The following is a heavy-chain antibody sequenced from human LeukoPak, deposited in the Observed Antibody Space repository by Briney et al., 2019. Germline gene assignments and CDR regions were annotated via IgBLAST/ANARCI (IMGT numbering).Heavy chain of an antibody. V-gene: IGHV6-1*01. Sequence: HSQTLSLTCAISGDSVSSNSASWNWIRQPPSRGLEWLGRKYYRSKWNSDYAVSVKSRITINPDTSKNQFSLHLNSVTPEDTAVYYCARDPDSSYEWGPFDPWGQGTLVTVSS. D-gene: IGHD1-26*01. CDR3: ARDPDSSYEWGPFDP. CDR1: GDSVSSNSAS. CDR2: KYYRSKWNS. J-gene: IGHJ5*02.